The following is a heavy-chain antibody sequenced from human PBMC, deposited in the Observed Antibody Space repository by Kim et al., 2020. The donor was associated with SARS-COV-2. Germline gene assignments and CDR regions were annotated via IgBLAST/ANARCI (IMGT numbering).Heavy chain of an antibody. CDR2: IYYSGST. CDR3: ARGATGYCSGGSCYYFDY. D-gene: IGHD2-15*01. Sequence: SETLSLTCTVSGGSISSYYWSWIRQPPGKGLEWIGYIYYSGSTNYNPSLKSRVTISIDTSKKQFSLKLSSVTAADTAVYYCARGATGYCSGGSCYYFDYWGQGTLVTVSS. CDR1: GGSISSYY. J-gene: IGHJ4*02. V-gene: IGHV4-59*13.